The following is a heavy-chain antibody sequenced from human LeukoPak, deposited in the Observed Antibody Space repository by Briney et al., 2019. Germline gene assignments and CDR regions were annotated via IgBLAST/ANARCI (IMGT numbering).Heavy chain of an antibody. CDR1: GYDFTSVG. CDR3: TTANRLTRDSSGYYPDS. V-gene: IGHV1-24*01. J-gene: IGHJ4*02. D-gene: IGHD3-22*01. CDR2: FDPEDGET. Sequence: ASVNVSCKASGYDFTSVGITWVRQAPGQGLEWMGGFDPEDGETVYAQKFQGRVTMTEDTSTDTAYMELSSLRSEDTAVYYCTTANRLTRDSSGYYPDSWGQGTLVTVSS.